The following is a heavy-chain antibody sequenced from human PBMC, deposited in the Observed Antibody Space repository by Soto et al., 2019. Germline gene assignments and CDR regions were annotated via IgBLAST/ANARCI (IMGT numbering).Heavy chain of an antibody. CDR1: GGSIDSYF. D-gene: IGHD2-2*01. J-gene: IGHJ4*02. Sequence: SETLSLTCTVSGGSIDSYFWSWIRQPPGKGLEWIGYIYHSGSTKYNPSLKSRVTISVDGSKNHFSLQLTSVTAADTAVYYCARGRLLPAVSFDYWGQGAQVTVSS. CDR3: ARGRLLPAVSFDY. V-gene: IGHV4-59*12. CDR2: IYHSGST.